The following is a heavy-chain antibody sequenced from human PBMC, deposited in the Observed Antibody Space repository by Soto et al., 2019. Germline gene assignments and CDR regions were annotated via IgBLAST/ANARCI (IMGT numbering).Heavy chain of an antibody. D-gene: IGHD2-15*01. CDR1: GFTFSSYN. V-gene: IGHV3-48*02. CDR2: ISTGSGAI. CDR3: ARLRCGASCFYSYDGMDV. Sequence: GGSLRLSCAASGFTFSSYNMNWVRRAPGEGLEWVSYISTGSGAIYYADSVKGRFTVSRDNAKNSLYLHMNSLRDEDTAVYYCARLRCGASCFYSYDGMDVWGQGTTVTVSS. J-gene: IGHJ6*02.